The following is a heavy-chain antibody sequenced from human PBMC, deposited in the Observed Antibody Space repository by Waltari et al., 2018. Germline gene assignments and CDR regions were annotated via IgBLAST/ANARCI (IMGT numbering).Heavy chain of an antibody. D-gene: IGHD6-13*01. J-gene: IGHJ1*01. CDR1: GGSISSHY. V-gene: IGHV4-59*11. Sequence: QVQLQESGPGLVKPSETLSLTCTVSGGSISSHYWSWIRQPPGKGLEWIGYIYYSGSTNYNPSLKSRVTISVDTSKNQFSLKLSSLTAADTAVYYCARAHLSSSWYRVYFQHWGQGTLVTVSS. CDR2: IYYSGST. CDR3: ARAHLSSSWYRVYFQH.